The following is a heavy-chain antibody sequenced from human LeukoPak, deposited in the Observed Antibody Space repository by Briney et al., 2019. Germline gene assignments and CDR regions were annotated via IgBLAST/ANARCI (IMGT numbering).Heavy chain of an antibody. J-gene: IGHJ4*02. CDR3: ARAPKDFWSGYYPPLYY. CDR2: ISPYNGNT. CDR1: GYTFTSYG. Sequence: GASVKVSCKASGYTFTSYGISWVRQAPGQGLEWMGWISPYNGNTNYAQKLQGRVTMTTDTSTSTAYMELRSLGSDDTAVYYCARAPKDFWSGYYPPLYYWGQGTLVTVSS. V-gene: IGHV1-18*01. D-gene: IGHD3-3*01.